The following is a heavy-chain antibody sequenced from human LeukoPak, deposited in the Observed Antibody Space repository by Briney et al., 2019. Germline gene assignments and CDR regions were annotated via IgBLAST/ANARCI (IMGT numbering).Heavy chain of an antibody. CDR3: ARDPDGPLFDY. D-gene: IGHD1-14*01. J-gene: IGHJ4*02. Sequence: GGSLRLSCAASGFTFSSYAMHWVRQAPGKGLEWVAVISYDGSNKYYADSVKGRFTISRDNSKNTLYLQMNSLRAEDTAVYYCARDPDGPLFDYWGQGTLVTVSS. CDR2: ISYDGSNK. CDR1: GFTFSSYA. V-gene: IGHV3-30-3*01.